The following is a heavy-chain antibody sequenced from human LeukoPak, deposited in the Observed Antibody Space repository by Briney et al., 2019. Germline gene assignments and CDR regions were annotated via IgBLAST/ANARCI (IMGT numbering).Heavy chain of an antibody. CDR2: IIPIFGTA. J-gene: IGHJ3*02. Sequence: GAPVKVYCKASGGTFSSYAISWVRQAPGQGLEWMGGIIPIFGTANYAQKFQGRVTITADESTSTAYMELSSLRSEDTAVYYCARDRVLWFGESDAFDIWGQGTMVTVSS. V-gene: IGHV1-69*13. CDR1: GGTFSSYA. CDR3: ARDRVLWFGESDAFDI. D-gene: IGHD3-10*01.